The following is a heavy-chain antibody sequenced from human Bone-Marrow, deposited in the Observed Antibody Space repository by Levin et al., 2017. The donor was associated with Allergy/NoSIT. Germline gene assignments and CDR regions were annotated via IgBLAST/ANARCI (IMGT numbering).Heavy chain of an antibody. D-gene: IGHD2-2*01. Sequence: ASVKVSCKASGYTFTNNDINWVRQAAGQGLEWMGWVTPNSGNTAYAQKFQGRVTMTRDTSIGTAYLELSSLTSEDTAVYYCTRGHEPEFSCANWGQGTLVTVSS. J-gene: IGHJ4*02. V-gene: IGHV1-8*01. CDR2: VTPNSGNT. CDR1: GYTFTNND. CDR3: TRGHEPEFSCAN.